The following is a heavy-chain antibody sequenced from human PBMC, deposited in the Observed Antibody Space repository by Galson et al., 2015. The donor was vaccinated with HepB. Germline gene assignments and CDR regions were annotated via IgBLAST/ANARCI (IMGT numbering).Heavy chain of an antibody. CDR1: GFTFSSCW. V-gene: IGHV3-7*03. Sequence: SLRLSCAASGFTFSSCWMSWVRQAPGKGLEWVANIKQDGTEKYYVDSVKGRFTISRDNAKNSLYLQMNSLRAEDTAVYYCARGDYFDSTGYFTDAFDVWGQGTMVTVSS. CDR2: IKQDGTEK. J-gene: IGHJ3*01. CDR3: ARGDYFDSTGYFTDAFDV. D-gene: IGHD3-22*01.